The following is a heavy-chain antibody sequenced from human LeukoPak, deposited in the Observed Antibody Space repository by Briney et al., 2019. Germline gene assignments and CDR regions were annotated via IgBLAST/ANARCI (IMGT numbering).Heavy chain of an antibody. CDR2: TYYSGST. CDR1: GGSISSYY. J-gene: IGHJ4*02. CDR3: ARPSPNSRLLLEGFDY. Sequence: SETLSLTCTVSGGSISSYYWSWIRQPPGKGLEWIGYTYYSGSTNYNPSLKSRVTISVDTSKNQFSLKLTSVTAADTAVYYCARPSPNSRLLLEGFDYWGQGTLVTVSS. V-gene: IGHV4-59*01. D-gene: IGHD3-22*01.